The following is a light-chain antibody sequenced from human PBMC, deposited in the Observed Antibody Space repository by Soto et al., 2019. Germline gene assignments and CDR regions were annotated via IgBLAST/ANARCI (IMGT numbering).Light chain of an antibody. CDR1: SWHSGYI. CDR2: LEGSGSS. Sequence: QLVLTQSSSASASLGSSVKLTCTLSSWHSGYIIAWHQQQPGKAPRYLMKLEGSGSSNRGSEVPDRFSGSSSGAKRYLTISNLQSEDEADYYCETWDGNTRVFGGGTKLTVL. V-gene: IGLV4-60*03. J-gene: IGLJ3*02. CDR3: ETWDGNTRV.